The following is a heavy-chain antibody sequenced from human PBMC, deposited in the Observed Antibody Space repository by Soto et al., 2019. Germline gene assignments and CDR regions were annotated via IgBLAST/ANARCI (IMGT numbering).Heavy chain of an antibody. Sequence: PGGSLRLSCAASGFTFSSYWMSWVRQAPGKGLEWVANIKQDGSEKYYVDSVKGRFTISRDNAKNSLYLQMNSLRAEDTAVYYCARDSNYYDSSGYYYYYYYGMDVWGQGTTVTVSS. CDR1: GFTFSSYW. V-gene: IGHV3-7*05. J-gene: IGHJ6*02. CDR2: IKQDGSEK. CDR3: ARDSNYYDSSGYYYYYYYGMDV. D-gene: IGHD3-22*01.